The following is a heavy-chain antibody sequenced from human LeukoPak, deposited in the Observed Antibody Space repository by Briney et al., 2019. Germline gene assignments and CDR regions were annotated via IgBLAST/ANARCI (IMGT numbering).Heavy chain of an antibody. Sequence: GGSLRLSCAVSGFSVSVNYMSWVRQAPGKGLEWVSVFFSSGYTKYADSVKGRFTISRDNAKNSLYLQMNSLRAEDMAVYYCARNLPAADYWGQGTLVTVSS. J-gene: IGHJ4*02. CDR2: FFSSGYT. D-gene: IGHD2-2*01. CDR3: ARNLPAADY. V-gene: IGHV3-66*01. CDR1: GFSVSVNY.